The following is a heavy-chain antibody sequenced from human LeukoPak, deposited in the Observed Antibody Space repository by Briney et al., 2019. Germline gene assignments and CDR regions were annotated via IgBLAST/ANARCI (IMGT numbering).Heavy chain of an antibody. J-gene: IGHJ4*02. CDR2: IKQDGSEK. CDR3: ARDVTSTPFDY. D-gene: IGHD5-12*01. V-gene: IGHV3-7*01. CDR1: GFTFSNYW. Sequence: GGSLRLSCAASGFTFSNYWMSWVRQAPGKGLEWVANIKQDGSEKYYVDSVKGRFTISRDNAKNSLYLQMNSLRAEDTAVYYCARDVTSTPFDYWGQGTLVTVSS.